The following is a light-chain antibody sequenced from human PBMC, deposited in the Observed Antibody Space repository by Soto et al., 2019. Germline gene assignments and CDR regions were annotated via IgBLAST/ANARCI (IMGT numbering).Light chain of an antibody. CDR1: QSISSY. J-gene: IGKJ5*01. CDR3: QQSYSTPPIT. V-gene: IGKV1-39*01. CDR2: AAS. Sequence: EIQMTQSPSSLSASVGDRVTITCRASQSISSYLNWYQQKPGKAPKLLIYAASSLQSGVPSRFSGSGSGTDFTLTISSLQPEDFATYYCQQSYSTPPITFGQGTLLEI.